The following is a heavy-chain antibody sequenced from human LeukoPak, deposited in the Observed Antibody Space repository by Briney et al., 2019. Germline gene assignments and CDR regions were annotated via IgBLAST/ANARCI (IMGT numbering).Heavy chain of an antibody. D-gene: IGHD5-24*01. CDR1: GLDVSSTY. CDR3: ARDQLDH. CDR2: AFVGGDT. J-gene: IGHJ4*02. V-gene: IGHV3-53*01. Sequence: GGSLRLSCASSGLDVSSTYMSWIRQAPGKGLEWVSTAFVGGDTYYAASVKGRFTLSKDSSWNTMFLQMHGLRPEDTAVYYCARDQLDHWGQGTLVAVSP.